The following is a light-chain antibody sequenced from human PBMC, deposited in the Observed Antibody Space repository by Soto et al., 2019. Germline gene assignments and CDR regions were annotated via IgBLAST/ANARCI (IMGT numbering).Light chain of an antibody. CDR3: QQRSTWPPMYI. CDR2: DAS. CDR1: QSVSSF. Sequence: EIVLTQSPATLSLSPGERATLSCRASQSVSSFLAWYQQKPGQALRLLIYDASNRATGIPARFSGSGSGTDFTLTISSLEPEDFAVYYCQQRSTWPPMYIFGQGTKLEIK. J-gene: IGKJ2*01. V-gene: IGKV3-11*01.